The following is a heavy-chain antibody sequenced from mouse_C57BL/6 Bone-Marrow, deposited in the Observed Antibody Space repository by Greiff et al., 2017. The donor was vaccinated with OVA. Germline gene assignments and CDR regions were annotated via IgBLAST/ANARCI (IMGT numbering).Heavy chain of an antibody. CDR2: IYPGNSDT. D-gene: IGHD1-1*01. V-gene: IGHV1-5*01. CDR1: GYTFTSYW. J-gene: IGHJ1*03. CDR3: PITTVVGYFDV. Sequence: VQLQQSGTVLARPGASVKMSCKTSGYTFTSYWMHWVKQRPGQGLEWIGAIYPGNSDTSYNQKFKGKAKLTAVTSASTAYMELSSLTNEDSAVYYCPITTVVGYFDVWGTGTTVTVSS.